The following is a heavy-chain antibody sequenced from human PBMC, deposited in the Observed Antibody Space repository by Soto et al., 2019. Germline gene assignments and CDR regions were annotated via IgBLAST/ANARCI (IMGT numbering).Heavy chain of an antibody. Sequence: PSETLSLTCAVSGGSISSTNWWSWVRQPPGQGLDWIGEIYHSGSTNYNPSLKSRLTISVDKSKNQFSLKLSSVTAADTAVYYCAREGGSGSYARSYYYYYMDVWGKGTTVTVSS. CDR1: GGSISSTNW. CDR3: AREGGSGSYARSYYYYYMDV. D-gene: IGHD3-10*01. J-gene: IGHJ6*03. CDR2: IYHSGST. V-gene: IGHV4-4*02.